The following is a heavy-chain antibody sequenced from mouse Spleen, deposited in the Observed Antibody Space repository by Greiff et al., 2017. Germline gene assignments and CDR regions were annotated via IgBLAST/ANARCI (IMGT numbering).Heavy chain of an antibody. Sequence: VQLKESGAELVRPGASVKLSCTASGFNIKDDYMHWVKQRPEQGLEWIGWIDPENGDTEYASKFQGKATITADTSSNTAYLQLSSLTSEDTAVYYCTTGYYGSSSWFAYWGQGTLVTVSA. D-gene: IGHD1-1*01. CDR3: TTGYYGSSSWFAY. CDR2: IDPENGDT. J-gene: IGHJ3*01. V-gene: IGHV14-4*01. CDR1: GFNIKDDY.